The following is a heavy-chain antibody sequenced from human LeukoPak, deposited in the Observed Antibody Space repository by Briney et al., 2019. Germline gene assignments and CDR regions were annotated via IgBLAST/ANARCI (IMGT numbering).Heavy chain of an antibody. CDR3: ARGPESYEWSAEGFDY. CDR2: INHSGST. Sequence: SETLSRTCAVYGGSFSGYYWSWIRQPPGKGLEWIGEINHSGSTNYNPSLKSRVTISVDTSKNQFSLKLSSVTAADTAVYYCARGPESYEWSAEGFDYWGQGTLVTVSS. V-gene: IGHV4-34*01. CDR1: GGSFSGYY. D-gene: IGHD3-3*01. J-gene: IGHJ4*02.